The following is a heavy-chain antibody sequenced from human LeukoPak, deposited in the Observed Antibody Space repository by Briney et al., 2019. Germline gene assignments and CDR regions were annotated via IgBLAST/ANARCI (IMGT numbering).Heavy chain of an antibody. CDR3: ARDYKYAFDN. CDR1: GFRFTDYS. D-gene: IGHD5-24*01. J-gene: IGHJ4*02. Sequence: GGSLRLSCAASGFRFTDYSMSWVRQAPGKGLEWVAGLGRSGEYKYYADSVKGRFTISRDKAKNSPYLQMNSLRVEDTAVYYCARDYKYAFDNWGQGTLVTVSS. CDR2: LGRSGEYK. V-gene: IGHV3-21*01.